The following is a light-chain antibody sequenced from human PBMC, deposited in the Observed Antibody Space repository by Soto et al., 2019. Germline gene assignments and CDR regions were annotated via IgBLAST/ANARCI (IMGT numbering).Light chain of an antibody. Sequence: DIQMTQSPSSVSASVGDRVTITCRASQTISSWLAWYQQKPGKAPKLLIYKASTLKSGVPSRFSGSGSGTEFTLTISSLQPDDSATYYCQHYNSYSEAFGQGTKVDIK. CDR2: KAS. CDR3: QHYNSYSEA. V-gene: IGKV1-5*03. J-gene: IGKJ1*01. CDR1: QTISSW.